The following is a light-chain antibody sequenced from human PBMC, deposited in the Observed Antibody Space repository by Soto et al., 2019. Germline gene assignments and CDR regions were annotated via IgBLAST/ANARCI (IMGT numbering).Light chain of an antibody. J-gene: IGKJ1*01. CDR2: DAS. Sequence: EIVLTQSPATLSLSPGERATLSCRASRTVSNYLAWYQQKPGKAPRLLIYDASNRATGVPARFSGRGSGTDFTLTISSLEPEDCAVYYCQHRNNWPGTFGQGTKVEIK. CDR1: RTVSNY. CDR3: QHRNNWPGT. V-gene: IGKV3-11*01.